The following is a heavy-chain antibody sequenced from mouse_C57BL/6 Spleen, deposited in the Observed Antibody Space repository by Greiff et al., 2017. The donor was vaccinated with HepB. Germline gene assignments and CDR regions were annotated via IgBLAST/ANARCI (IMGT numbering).Heavy chain of an antibody. Sequence: EVNVVESGGGLVKPGGSLKLSCAASGFTFSSYAMSWVRQTPEKRLEWVATISDGGSYTYYPDNVKGRFTISRDNAKNNLYLQMSHLKSEDTAMYYCARVPYGSSSMDYWGQGTSVTVSS. V-gene: IGHV5-4*03. CDR2: ISDGGSYT. D-gene: IGHD1-1*01. CDR1: GFTFSSYA. J-gene: IGHJ4*01. CDR3: ARVPYGSSSMDY.